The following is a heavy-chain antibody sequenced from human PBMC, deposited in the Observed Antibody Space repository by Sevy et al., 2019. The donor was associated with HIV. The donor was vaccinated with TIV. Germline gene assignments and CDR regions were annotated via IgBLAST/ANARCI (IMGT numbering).Heavy chain of an antibody. Sequence: GGSLRLSCAASGFTFSSYWMSWVRQAPGKGLEWVATIKQDGSEKYYVDSVKGRFTISRDNAKNSLYLQMNSLRAEDTAVYYCAREAAAGHFDYWGQGTLVTVSS. CDR3: AREAAAGHFDY. J-gene: IGHJ4*02. CDR1: GFTFSSYW. V-gene: IGHV3-7*03. D-gene: IGHD6-13*01. CDR2: IKQDGSEK.